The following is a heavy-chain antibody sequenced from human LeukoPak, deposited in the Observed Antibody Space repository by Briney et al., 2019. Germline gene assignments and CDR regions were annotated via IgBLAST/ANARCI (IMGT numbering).Heavy chain of an antibody. D-gene: IGHD1-26*01. Sequence: SQTLSLTCAISGDSVSSKSASWNWIRQSPSRGLEWLGRTYSRSKWFYDYAVSVKSRITVSPDTSKNQFSLHLTSVTPDDTAVYYCARGTGSLDYWGQGTLVTVSS. CDR2: TYSRSKWFY. V-gene: IGHV6-1*01. CDR3: ARGTGSLDY. J-gene: IGHJ4*02. CDR1: GDSVSSKSAS.